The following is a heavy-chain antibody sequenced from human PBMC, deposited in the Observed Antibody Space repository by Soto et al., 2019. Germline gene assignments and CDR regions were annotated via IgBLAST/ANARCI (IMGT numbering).Heavy chain of an antibody. CDR1: GGSISSGGYY. V-gene: IGHV4-31*03. D-gene: IGHD3-22*01. J-gene: IGHJ3*02. CDR2: IYYSGST. CDR3: AMEYYYDSSGYYYPDDAFAI. Sequence: SETLSLTCTVSGGSISSGGYYWSWIRQHPGKGLEWIGYIYYSGSTYYNPSLKSRVTISVDTSKNQFSLKLSSVTAADTAVYYCAMEYYYDSSGYYYPDDAFAIWGQGTMVTVSS.